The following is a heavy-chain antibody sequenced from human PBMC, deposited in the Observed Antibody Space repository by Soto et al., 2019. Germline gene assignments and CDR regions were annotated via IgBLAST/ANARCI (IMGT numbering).Heavy chain of an antibody. CDR2: IYWDDDK. CDR3: AHRPSYCSGGSCYSGFDY. CDR1: GFSLSTSGVG. V-gene: IGHV2-5*02. Sequence: QITLKESGTTLVKPTQTLTLTCTFSGFSLSTSGVGVGWIRKPPGKALEWLALIYWDDDKRYSPSLKSSLTVNQDTYKNQVVLIMKNMNPVDTATYFCAHRPSYCSGGSCYSGFDYWGQGTLVTVSS. J-gene: IGHJ4*02. D-gene: IGHD2-15*01.